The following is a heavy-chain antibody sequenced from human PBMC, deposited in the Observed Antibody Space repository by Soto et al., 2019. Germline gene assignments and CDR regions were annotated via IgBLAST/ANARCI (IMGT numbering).Heavy chain of an antibody. D-gene: IGHD2-2*02. CDR3: AREIWLYRD. CDR1: GFTFSSYW. Sequence: HPGGSLRLSCAAPGFTFSSYWMSWVRQAPGKGLEWVANIKQDGSEKYYVDSVKGRFTISRDNAKNSLYLQMNSLRAEDTALYYCAREIWLYRDWGQGSPVTGAS. CDR2: IKQDGSEK. V-gene: IGHV3-7*01. J-gene: IGHJ4*02.